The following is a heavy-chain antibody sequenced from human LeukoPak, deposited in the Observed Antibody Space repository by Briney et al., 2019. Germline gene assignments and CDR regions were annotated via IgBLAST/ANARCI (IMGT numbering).Heavy chain of an antibody. CDR3: ARHNPDYYYDSSGYYYVVRYFDY. CDR1: GGSISSSSYY. V-gene: IGHV4-39*01. CDR2: IYYSGST. Sequence: SETLSLTCTVSGGSISSSSYYWGWIRQPPGKGLEWIGSIYYSGSTYYNPSLKSRVTISVDTSKNQFSLKLSSVTAADTAVYYCARHNPDYYYDSSGYYYVVRYFDYWGQGTLVTVSS. D-gene: IGHD3-22*01. J-gene: IGHJ4*02.